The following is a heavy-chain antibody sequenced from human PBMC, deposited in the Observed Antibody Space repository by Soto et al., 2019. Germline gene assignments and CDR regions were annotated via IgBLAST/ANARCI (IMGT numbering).Heavy chain of an antibody. Sequence: ASVKVCCKASGYTFTGYYMHWVRQAPGQGLEWMGWINPNSGGTNYAQKFQGWVTMTRDTSISTAYMELSRLRSDDTAVYYCARGASGVVNYYYYYGMDVWGQGTPVTVSS. CDR1: GYTFTGYY. CDR2: INPNSGGT. V-gene: IGHV1-2*04. CDR3: ARGASGVVNYYYYYGMDV. D-gene: IGHD3-3*01. J-gene: IGHJ6*02.